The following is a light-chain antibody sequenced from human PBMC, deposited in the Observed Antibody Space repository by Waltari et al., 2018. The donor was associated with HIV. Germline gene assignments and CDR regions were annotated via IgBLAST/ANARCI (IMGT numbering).Light chain of an antibody. CDR1: QGITTS. J-gene: IGKJ2*01. Sequence: DIQMTQSPSSMYASVGDRVTITCRASQGITTSLAWYQQKPGQSPKLLLYGTSYIVDTGVPSRFSGSGSGTDYTLTISSLQPEDFATYYCQQYYTSPYTFGQGTKVDIK. CDR2: GTSY. CDR3: QQYYTSPYT. V-gene: IGKV1-NL1*01.